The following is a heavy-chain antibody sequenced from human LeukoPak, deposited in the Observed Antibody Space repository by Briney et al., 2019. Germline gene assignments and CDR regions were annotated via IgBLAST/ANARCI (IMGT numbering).Heavy chain of an antibody. CDR1: GYSINNGYY. CDR3: AKTVYYYDSSAYFDAFDI. D-gene: IGHD3-22*01. CDR2: MYYNRDT. J-gene: IGHJ3*02. Sequence: SETLSLTCVVSGYSINNGYYWGWIRQTPGKGLEWIGSMYYNRDTYYNPSLSSRVIMSIDTSKNVFSLKLNSVTAADTAVYYCAKTVYYYDSSAYFDAFDIWGKGTMVAVSS. V-gene: IGHV4-38-2*01.